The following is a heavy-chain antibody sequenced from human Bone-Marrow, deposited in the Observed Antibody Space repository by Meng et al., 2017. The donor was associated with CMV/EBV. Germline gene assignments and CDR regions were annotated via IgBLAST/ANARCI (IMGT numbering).Heavy chain of an antibody. CDR2: ISYDGSNK. Sequence: GASLKIPCTASRVTFSSYAMHWVRQAPGKGLEWVALISYDGSNKYYADSVKGRFTISRDNSKNTLYLQMNSLRAEDTAVYYCARDRYNGSPGVEYFQHWGQGTLVTVSS. D-gene: IGHD1-26*01. V-gene: IGHV3-30-3*01. CDR3: ARDRYNGSPGVEYFQH. CDR1: RVTFSSYA. J-gene: IGHJ1*01.